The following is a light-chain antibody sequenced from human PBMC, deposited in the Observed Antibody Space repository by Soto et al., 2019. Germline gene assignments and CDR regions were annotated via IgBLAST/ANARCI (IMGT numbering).Light chain of an antibody. J-gene: IGLJ1*01. CDR2: EVN. Sequence: QSALTQPASVSGSPGQSITISCTGTSSDVGIYNLVSWYQQHPGKAPKHMIYEVNKRPSGVSNRFSGSKSGNTASLTISELQADDEADNYCCSYAGSSTFFYVFGTGTKLTVL. CDR1: SSDVGIYNL. V-gene: IGLV2-23*02. CDR3: CSYAGSSTFFYV.